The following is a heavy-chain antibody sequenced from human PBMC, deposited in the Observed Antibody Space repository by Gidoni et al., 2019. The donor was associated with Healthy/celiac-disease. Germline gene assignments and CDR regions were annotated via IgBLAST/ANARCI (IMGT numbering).Heavy chain of an antibody. J-gene: IGHJ1*01. CDR3: ARVMYYYDSSGRGTYFQH. CDR2: ISYDGSNK. Sequence: QVQLVESGGGVVQPGRSLRLYCAASGFPFSSYAMHWVRQAPGKGLEWVAVISYDGSNKYYADSVKGRFTISRDNSKNTLYLQMNSLRAEDTAVYYCARVMYYYDSSGRGTYFQHWGQGTLVTVSS. CDR1: GFPFSSYA. V-gene: IGHV3-30*04. D-gene: IGHD3-22*01.